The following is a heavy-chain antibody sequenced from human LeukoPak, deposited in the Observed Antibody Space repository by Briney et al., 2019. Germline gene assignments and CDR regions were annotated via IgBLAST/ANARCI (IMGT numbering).Heavy chain of an antibody. Sequence: ASVKVSCEASGYTFTGYYMHWVRQAPGQGLEWMGWINPNSGGTNYAQKFQGRVTMTRDTSISTAYMELSRLRSDDTAVYYCAREAIVVVPAAIDYWGQGTLVTVSS. CDR3: AREAIVVVPAAIDY. V-gene: IGHV1-2*02. CDR2: INPNSGGT. D-gene: IGHD2-2*01. CDR1: GYTFTGYY. J-gene: IGHJ4*02.